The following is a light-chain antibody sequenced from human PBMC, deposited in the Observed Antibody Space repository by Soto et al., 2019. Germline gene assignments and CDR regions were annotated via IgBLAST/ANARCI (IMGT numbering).Light chain of an antibody. J-gene: IGKJ5*01. V-gene: IGKV3-20*01. CDR2: GAS. Sequence: EIVLTQSQATLSLSPGERAALSFRASQSVSSSYLAWYQQKPGQAPRLLIYGASSRATGIPDRFSGSGSGTEFTLTISRLEPEDFAVYYCQQYGSSSTFGQGTRLE. CDR3: QQYGSSST. CDR1: QSVSSSY.